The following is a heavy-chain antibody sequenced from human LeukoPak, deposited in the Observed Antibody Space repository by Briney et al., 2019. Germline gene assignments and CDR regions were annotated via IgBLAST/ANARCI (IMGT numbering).Heavy chain of an antibody. D-gene: IGHD4-17*01. V-gene: IGHV3-7*04. J-gene: IGHJ4*02. CDR2: IKPDGSEK. Sequence: TGGSLRLSCAASGSTFSNSWMTWVRQAPGKGLEWVAHIKPDGSEKYYVDSVKGRFTISRDNAKNSLYLQMNSLRAEDTAMFYCARGHYGRDYWGQGTLVTVSS. CDR3: ARGHYGRDY. CDR1: GSTFSNSW.